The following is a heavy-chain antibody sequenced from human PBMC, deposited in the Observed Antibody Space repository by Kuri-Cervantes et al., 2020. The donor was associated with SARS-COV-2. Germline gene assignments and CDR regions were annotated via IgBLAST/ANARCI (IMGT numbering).Heavy chain of an antibody. D-gene: IGHD1-26*01. V-gene: IGHV4-39*01. CDR2: IYYSGST. CDR1: GGSIDTSSFY. Sequence: SETLSLTCIVSGGSIDTSSFYWGWIRQSPGRGLEWIGSIYYSGSTYSAPSLESRVTMSVDTSKNQFSLKLTSVTAADTAVYYCARLVLEAYSGSFYFDYWGQGSLVTVSS. CDR3: ARLVLEAYSGSFYFDY. J-gene: IGHJ4*02.